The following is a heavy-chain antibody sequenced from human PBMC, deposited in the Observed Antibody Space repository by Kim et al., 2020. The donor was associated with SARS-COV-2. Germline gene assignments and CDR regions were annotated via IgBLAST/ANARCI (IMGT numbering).Heavy chain of an antibody. D-gene: IGHD3-16*01. Sequence: ASVKVSCKASGYTFTSYGISWVRQAPGQGLEWMGWISAYNGNTNYAQKLQGRVTMTTDTSTSTAYMELRSLRSDDTAVYYCARMDSYDYVWAGWFDPWGQGTLVTVSS. CDR2: ISAYNGNT. CDR3: ARMDSYDYVWAGWFDP. V-gene: IGHV1-18*01. CDR1: GYTFTSYG. J-gene: IGHJ5*02.